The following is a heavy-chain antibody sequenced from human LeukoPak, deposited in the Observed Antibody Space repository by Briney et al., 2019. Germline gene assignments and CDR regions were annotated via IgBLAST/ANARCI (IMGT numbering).Heavy chain of an antibody. Sequence: SETLSLTCTVSGGSMSSYYWSWIRQPPGKGLEWIGYIYSSGDTNYNPSLKSRVSISVDTSKNQFSLKLSSVTAADTAVYYCARAVPGTGIDYWGQGTLVTVSS. J-gene: IGHJ4*02. CDR3: ARAVPGTGIDY. CDR2: IYSSGDT. D-gene: IGHD6-19*01. V-gene: IGHV4-59*12. CDR1: GGSMSSYY.